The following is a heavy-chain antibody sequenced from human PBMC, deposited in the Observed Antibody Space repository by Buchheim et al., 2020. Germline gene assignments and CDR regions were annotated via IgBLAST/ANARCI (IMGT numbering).Heavy chain of an antibody. CDR3: ATDRIWGSLDY. J-gene: IGHJ4*02. CDR1: GLTLSTHW. V-gene: IGHV3-7*01. Sequence: EVQLVESGGGLVQPGGSLRLSCTASGLTLSTHWMNWLRQAPGKGLEWVANIKQDGSVKNYVGSVKGRFTISRDNAKNYLYLQRNSLRAEDTAVYYCATDRIWGSLDYWGQGIL. D-gene: IGHD3-16*01. CDR2: IKQDGSVK.